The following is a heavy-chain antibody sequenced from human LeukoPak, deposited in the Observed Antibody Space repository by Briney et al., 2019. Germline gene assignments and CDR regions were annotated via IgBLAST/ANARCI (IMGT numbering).Heavy chain of an antibody. CDR2: IYYSGST. CDR1: GGSISSYY. Sequence: PSETLSLTCTVSGGSISSYYWSWIRQPPGKGLEWIGYIYYSGSTNYNPSLKSRVTISVDTSKNQFSLKLSSVTAADTAVYYCARLRLHAFDIWGQGTMVTVSS. CDR3: ARLRLHAFDI. J-gene: IGHJ3*02. V-gene: IGHV4-59*01.